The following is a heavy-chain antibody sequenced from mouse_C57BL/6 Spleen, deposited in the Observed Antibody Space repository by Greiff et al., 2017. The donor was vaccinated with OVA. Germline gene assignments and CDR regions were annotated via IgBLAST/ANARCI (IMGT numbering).Heavy chain of an antibody. D-gene: IGHD2-4*01. J-gene: IGHJ2*01. CDR1: GYAFSSSW. Sequence: VQLQQSGPELVQPGASVKISCKASGYAFSSSWMNWVKQRPGKGLEWIGRIYPGDGDTNYNGKFKGKATLTADKSSSTAYMPLSSLTSEDSAVYFCARLYDSYDLDYWGQGTTLTVSS. CDR3: ARLYDSYDLDY. CDR2: IYPGDGDT. V-gene: IGHV1-82*01.